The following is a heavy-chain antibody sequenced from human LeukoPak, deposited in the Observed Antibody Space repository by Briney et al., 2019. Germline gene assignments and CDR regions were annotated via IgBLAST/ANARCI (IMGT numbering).Heavy chain of an antibody. CDR2: IIPIFGTA. V-gene: IGHV1-69*01. CDR3: ARDKLQQQLVLDY. Sequence: KVSCKASGGTFSSYAISWVRQAPGQGLEWMGGIIPIFGTANYAQKFQGRVTITADESTSTAYMELSSLRSEDTAVYYCARDKLQQQLVLDYWGQGTLVTVSS. CDR1: GGTFSSYA. J-gene: IGHJ4*02. D-gene: IGHD6-13*01.